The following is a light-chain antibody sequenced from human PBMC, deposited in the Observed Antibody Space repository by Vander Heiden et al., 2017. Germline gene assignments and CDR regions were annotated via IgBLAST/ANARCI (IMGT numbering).Light chain of an antibody. V-gene: IGKV1-39*01. Sequence: DIQMTQSPSSLSASVGDRVTITCRASQSISSYLNWYQQKPGKAPKLLIYAASSLQSEVPSTFSGSGSGTDFTLTISSLQPEDFATYYCQQSDSTPETFGPGTKVEIK. CDR2: AAS. CDR1: QSISSY. J-gene: IGKJ1*01. CDR3: QQSDSTPET.